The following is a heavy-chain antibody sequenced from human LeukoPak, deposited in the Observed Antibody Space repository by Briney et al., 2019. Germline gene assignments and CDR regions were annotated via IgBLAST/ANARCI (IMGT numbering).Heavy chain of an antibody. Sequence: AGGSLRLSCAASGFTFSSYWMHWVRQAPGKGLVWVSRINSDGSSTSYADSVKGRFTISRDNAKNTLYLQMNSLRAEDTALYYCAKVGDILTGYTPHFDYWGQGTLVTVSS. CDR1: GFTFSSYW. D-gene: IGHD3-9*01. J-gene: IGHJ4*02. CDR3: AKVGDILTGYTPHFDY. V-gene: IGHV3-74*01. CDR2: INSDGSST.